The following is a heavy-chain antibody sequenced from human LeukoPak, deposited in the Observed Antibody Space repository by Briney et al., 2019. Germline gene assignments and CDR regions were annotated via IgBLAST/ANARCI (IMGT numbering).Heavy chain of an antibody. D-gene: IGHD4-23*01. CDR1: GYTFTSCH. V-gene: IGHV1-18*01. Sequence: ASVKVSCKTSGYTFTSCHISWVRQAPGQGPEWLGWINTNTGNTHYAKSLQDRVTLTTDTSTSTAYMELRSLKSDDTAVYYCARGFSGVTPPWGQGTLVIVSS. J-gene: IGHJ5*02. CDR3: ARGFSGVTPP. CDR2: INTNTGNT.